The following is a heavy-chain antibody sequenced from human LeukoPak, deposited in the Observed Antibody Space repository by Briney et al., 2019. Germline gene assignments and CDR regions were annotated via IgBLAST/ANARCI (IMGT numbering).Heavy chain of an antibody. CDR3: ARVGYYDSSGYYYTYYFDY. Sequence: GGSLRLSCAASGFTFTTYWMTWVRQAPGKGLEWVANIKQDGSDKYYVDSVKGRFTISRDNARKSVYLQMNSLRAEDTAVYYCARVGYYDSSGYYYTYYFDYWGQGTLVTVSS. J-gene: IGHJ4*02. V-gene: IGHV3-7*01. CDR1: GFTFTTYW. D-gene: IGHD3-22*01. CDR2: IKQDGSDK.